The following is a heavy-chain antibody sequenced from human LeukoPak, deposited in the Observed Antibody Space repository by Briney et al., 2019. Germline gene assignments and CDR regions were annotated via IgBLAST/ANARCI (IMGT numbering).Heavy chain of an antibody. J-gene: IGHJ4*02. V-gene: IGHV1-8*01. CDR3: ARGKYGSGSYYTFDY. Sequence: GASVKVSCKASGYTFTSDDINWGRQATGQGLEWMGWMNPNSYNTGYAQKFQGRVTMTRNTSISTAYMELSSLRSEDTAVYYCARGKYGSGSYYTFDYWGQGTLVTVSS. D-gene: IGHD3-10*01. CDR1: GYTFTSDD. CDR2: MNPNSYNT.